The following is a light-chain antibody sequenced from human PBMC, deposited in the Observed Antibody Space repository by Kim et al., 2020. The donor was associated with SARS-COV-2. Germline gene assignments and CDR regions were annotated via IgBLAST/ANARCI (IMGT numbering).Light chain of an antibody. CDR2: KAS. V-gene: IGKV1-5*03. CDR1: QNINDR. CDR3: QHYNDYYWT. Sequence: DIQMTQSPSTLSASVGDRVTITCRASQNINDRLAWYQQKPGKAPKVLIYKASTLESGVPSRFRGGGSGTEFTLTISSLQPDDLATYYCQHYNDYYWTFGQGTNVDIK. J-gene: IGKJ1*01.